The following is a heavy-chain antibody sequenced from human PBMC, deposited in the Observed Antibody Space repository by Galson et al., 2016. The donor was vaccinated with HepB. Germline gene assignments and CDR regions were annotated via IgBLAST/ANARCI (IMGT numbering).Heavy chain of an antibody. D-gene: IGHD6-13*01. CDR2: IHWDGET. CDR3: ARRGGSSWYGYHFDY. J-gene: IGHJ4*02. Sequence: PALVKPPQTLTLTCTFSGFSLSATGVGVAWLRQSPGKALDWLALIHWDGETLYSPFLKNRLFITKDASKNQVVLTLTNMDPTDTATYYCARRGGSSWYGYHFDYWGQGLLVSVSS. CDR1: GFSLSATGVG. V-gene: IGHV2-5*02.